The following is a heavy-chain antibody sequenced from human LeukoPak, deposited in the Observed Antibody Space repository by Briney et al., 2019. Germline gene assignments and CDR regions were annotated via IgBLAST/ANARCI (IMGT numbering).Heavy chain of an antibody. CDR2: VSGSGST. V-gene: IGHV4-4*09. CDR1: GGSISNYY. Sequence: PSETLSLTCIVSGGSISNYYWTWIRQPPGKGLEWMGYVSGSGSTNYNPSLKSRVTISVDTSKNQISLKLTSVTAADTAVYYCARRHYYFYYMDVWGKGTTVTVSS. J-gene: IGHJ6*03. CDR3: ARRHYYFYYMDV.